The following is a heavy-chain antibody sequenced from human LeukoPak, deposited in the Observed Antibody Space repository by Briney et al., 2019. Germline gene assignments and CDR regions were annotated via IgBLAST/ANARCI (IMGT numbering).Heavy chain of an antibody. CDR1: GFTVSGKH. Sequence: VGSLRLSCAVSGFTVSGKHMSWVRQAPGKGLEWVSVLYSGSGGITHYADSVKGRFTISRDNSKNTVYLQMNSLRVEDTAVYYCANTVGATHADKWGQGTLVTVAS. CDR3: ANTVGATHADK. CDR2: LYSGSGGIT. J-gene: IGHJ4*02. V-gene: IGHV3-53*05. D-gene: IGHD1-26*01.